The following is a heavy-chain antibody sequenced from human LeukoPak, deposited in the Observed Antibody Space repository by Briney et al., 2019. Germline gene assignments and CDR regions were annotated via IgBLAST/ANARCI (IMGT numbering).Heavy chain of an antibody. CDR2: INTDGSIT. CDR1: GFTFSDYW. CDR3: AKASKYYYDSSGYYGYFQH. J-gene: IGHJ1*01. D-gene: IGHD3-22*01. Sequence: GGSLRLSCAASGFTFSDYWIHWVRQAPGKGLVWVSRINTDGSITNYADSVKGRFSISRDNAKNTLYLQMNSLRAEDTAVYYCAKASKYYYDSSGYYGYFQHWGQGTLVTVSS. V-gene: IGHV3-74*01.